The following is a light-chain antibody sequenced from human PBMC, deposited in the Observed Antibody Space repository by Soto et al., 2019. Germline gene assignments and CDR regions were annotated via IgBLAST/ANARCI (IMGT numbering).Light chain of an antibody. J-gene: IGKJ1*01. Sequence: EIVLTQSPATLSLSPGERATLSCRASQSVSSYLAWYQQKPGQAPRLLIYDASNRATGIPDRFSGSGSGTDFTLTISSLQPDDFATYYCQQYNSYWTFGQGTKVDIK. V-gene: IGKV3-11*01. CDR2: DAS. CDR1: QSVSSY. CDR3: QQYNSYWT.